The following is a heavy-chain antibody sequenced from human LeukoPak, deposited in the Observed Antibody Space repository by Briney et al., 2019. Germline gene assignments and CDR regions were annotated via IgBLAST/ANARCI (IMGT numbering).Heavy chain of an antibody. CDR3: ARRSSLDAFDI. CDR2: IYYSGST. D-gene: IGHD2-2*01. CDR1: GGSISSGDYY. J-gene: IGHJ3*02. Sequence: PSQTLSLTCTVSGGSISSGDYYWSWIRQPPGKVLEWIGYIYYSGSTYYNPSLKSRVTISVDTSKNQFSLKLSSVTAADTAVYYCARRSSLDAFDIWGQGTMVTVSS. V-gene: IGHV4-30-4*08.